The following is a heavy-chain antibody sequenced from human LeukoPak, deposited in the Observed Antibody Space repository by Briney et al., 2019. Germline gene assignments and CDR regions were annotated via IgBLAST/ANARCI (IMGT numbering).Heavy chain of an antibody. CDR2: ISGSGGST. CDR1: GFTFSSYA. D-gene: IGHD4-17*01. J-gene: IGHJ6*02. Sequence: GGSLRLSCAASGFTFSSYAMSWVRQAPGKGLEWVLAISGSGGSTYYADSVKGRFTISRDNSKNTLYLQMNSLRAEDTAVYYCASMSGDYYYGMDVWGQGTTVTVSS. V-gene: IGHV3-23*01. CDR3: ASMSGDYYYGMDV.